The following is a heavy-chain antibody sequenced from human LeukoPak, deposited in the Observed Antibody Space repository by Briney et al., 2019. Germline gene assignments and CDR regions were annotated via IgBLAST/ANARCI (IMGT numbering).Heavy chain of an antibody. D-gene: IGHD1-26*01. CDR1: GFTFSNYD. CDR3: AKDLCGNYYFAY. J-gene: IGHJ4*02. Sequence: PGGSLRLSCAASGFTFSNYDMHWVRQAPGKGLEWVAIIQYDGSNKYYADSVKGRFTISRDNSKNTLFLQMNSLRAEDTAVYYCAKDLCGNYYFAYWGQGTLVTVSS. CDR2: IQYDGSNK. V-gene: IGHV3-30*02.